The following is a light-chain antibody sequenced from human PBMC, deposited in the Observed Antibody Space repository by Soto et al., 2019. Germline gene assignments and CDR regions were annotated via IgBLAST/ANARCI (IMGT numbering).Light chain of an antibody. Sequence: EIVMTQSPATLSVSPGERATLSCSASQSVSSNLAWYQQKPGQAPRLLVYDASNRATVIPARFSGSGSGTEFTLTISSLQSEDFAVYYCQQYNDWPPITFGQGTRLEIK. J-gene: IGKJ5*01. V-gene: IGKV3-15*01. CDR3: QQYNDWPPIT. CDR1: QSVSSN. CDR2: DAS.